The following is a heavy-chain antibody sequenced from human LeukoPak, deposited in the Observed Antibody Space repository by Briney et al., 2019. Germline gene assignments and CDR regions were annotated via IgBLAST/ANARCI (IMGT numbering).Heavy chain of an antibody. V-gene: IGHV3-7*01. D-gene: IGHD5-18*01. CDR1: GFTFSSYW. CDR2: IKQDGSEK. Sequence: GGSLRLSCAASGFTFSSYWMSWVRQAPGKGLEWVANIKQDGSEKYYVDSVKGRFTISRDNAKNSLYLQMNSLRAEDTAVYYCATNKGRGYGYGEHYWGQGTLVTVSS. CDR3: ATNKGRGYGYGEHY. J-gene: IGHJ4*02.